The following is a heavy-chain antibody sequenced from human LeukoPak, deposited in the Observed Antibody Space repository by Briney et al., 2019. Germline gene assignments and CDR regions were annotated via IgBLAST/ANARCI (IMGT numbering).Heavy chain of an antibody. V-gene: IGHV4-34*01. CDR3: ARARSWYSRGWFDP. D-gene: IGHD6-13*01. J-gene: IGHJ5*02. Sequence: PSETLSLTCAVYGGSFSGYYWSCIRQPPGKGLEWIGEINHSGSTNYNPSRKSRVTISVDTSKNQFSLKLSSVTAADTAVYYCARARSWYSRGWFDPWGQGTLVTVSS. CDR2: INHSGST. CDR1: GGSFSGYY.